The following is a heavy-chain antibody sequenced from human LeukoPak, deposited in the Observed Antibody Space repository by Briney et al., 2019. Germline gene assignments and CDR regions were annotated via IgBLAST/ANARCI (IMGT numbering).Heavy chain of an antibody. CDR2: ISSSSSYI. V-gene: IGHV3-21*01. Sequence: GGSLRLSCAASGFTFSSYSMNWVRQAPGKGLEWVSSISSSSSYIYYADSVKGRFTISRDNAKNSLYLQMNSLRAEDTAVYYCARGSRYYYDSSGYYRGGFDYWGQGTLVTVSS. CDR1: GFTFSSYS. D-gene: IGHD3-22*01. J-gene: IGHJ4*02. CDR3: ARGSRYYYDSSGYYRGGFDY.